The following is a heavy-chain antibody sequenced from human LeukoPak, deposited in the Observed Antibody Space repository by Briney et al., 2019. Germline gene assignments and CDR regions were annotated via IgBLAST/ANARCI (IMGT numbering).Heavy chain of an antibody. CDR3: ARDHYDSSGYQSH. D-gene: IGHD3-22*01. V-gene: IGHV3-30-3*01. Sequence: GRSLRLSCAASGFTFSSYAMHWVRQAPGKGLEWVAVISYDGSNKYYADSVKGRFTISRDNSKNTLYLQMNSLRAEDTAVYYCARDHYDSSGYQSHWGQGTLVTVSS. CDR1: GFTFSSYA. J-gene: IGHJ4*02. CDR2: ISYDGSNK.